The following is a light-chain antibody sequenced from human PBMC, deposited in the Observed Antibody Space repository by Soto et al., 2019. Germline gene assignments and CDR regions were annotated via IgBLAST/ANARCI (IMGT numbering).Light chain of an antibody. CDR1: SSNIGAGYD. J-gene: IGLJ2*01. Sequence: QSVLTQPPSVSGAPGQRVTISCTGSSSNIGAGYDVHSYQQLPGTAPKLLIYVNINRPSGVPDRFSGSKSGTSASLAITGLQAEDEADYYCQSYDSSLSVVFGGGTKLTVL. V-gene: IGLV1-40*01. CDR2: VNI. CDR3: QSYDSSLSVV.